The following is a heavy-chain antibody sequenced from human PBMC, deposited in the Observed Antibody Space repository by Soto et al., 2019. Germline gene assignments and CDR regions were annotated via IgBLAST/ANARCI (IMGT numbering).Heavy chain of an antibody. J-gene: IGHJ6*02. Sequence: KPSETLSLTCTVSGGSISSYYWSWIRQPPGKGLEWIGYIYYSGSTNHNPSLKSRVTISVDTSKNQFSLKLSSVTAADTAVYYCARESSSWTGGGYYYYYGMDVWGQGTTVTVSS. V-gene: IGHV4-59*01. D-gene: IGHD6-13*01. CDR2: IYYSGST. CDR3: ARESSSWTGGGYYYYYGMDV. CDR1: GGSISSYY.